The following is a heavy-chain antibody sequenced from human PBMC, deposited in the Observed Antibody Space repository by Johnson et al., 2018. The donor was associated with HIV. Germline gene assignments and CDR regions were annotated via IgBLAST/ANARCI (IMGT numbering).Heavy chain of an antibody. D-gene: IGHD3-3*01. Sequence: QVQLVESGGGLVKPGGSLRLSCAASGFTFSDYYMSWIRQAPGKGLAWVSYISSSGSTIYYADSVKGRFTIPRDHSKTTLYLQMNSPRAEDTAVYYCARAGRPYDFWSGYYSGDAFDIWGQGTVVTVSS. CDR3: ARAGRPYDFWSGYYSGDAFDI. CDR2: ISSSGSTI. CDR1: GFTFSDYY. J-gene: IGHJ3*02. V-gene: IGHV3-11*04.